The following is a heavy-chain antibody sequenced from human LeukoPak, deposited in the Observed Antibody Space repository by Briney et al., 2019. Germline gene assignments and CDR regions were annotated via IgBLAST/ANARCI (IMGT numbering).Heavy chain of an antibody. Sequence: PGGSLRLSCTASGFTFGDYSMSWVRQAPGKGLDWVGFIRSKIYGGTTEYAASVEGRFTISRDDSKSIAYLQMNSLKTEDTAVYYCTRDDSPGPNWGQGTLVTVSS. J-gene: IGHJ4*02. CDR2: IRSKIYGGTT. V-gene: IGHV3-49*04. CDR3: TRDDSPGPN. CDR1: GFTFGDYS. D-gene: IGHD2-15*01.